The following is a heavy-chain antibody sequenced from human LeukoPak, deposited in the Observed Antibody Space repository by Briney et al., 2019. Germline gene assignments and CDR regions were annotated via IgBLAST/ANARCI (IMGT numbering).Heavy chain of an antibody. CDR2: ISSSSSYI. J-gene: IGHJ4*02. V-gene: IGHV3-21*01. D-gene: IGHD2-2*01. CDR3: ARDNSGYCSSTSCYDLDY. CDR1: GFTFSSYS. Sequence: PVGSLRLSCAASGFTFSSYSMNWVRQAPGKGLEWVSSISSSSSYIYYADSVKGRFTISRDNAKNSLYLQMNSLRAEDTAVYYCARDNSGYCSSTSCYDLDYWGQGTLVTVPS.